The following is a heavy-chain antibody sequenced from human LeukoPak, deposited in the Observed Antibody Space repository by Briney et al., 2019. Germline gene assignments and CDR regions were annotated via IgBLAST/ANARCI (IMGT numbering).Heavy chain of an antibody. V-gene: IGHV3-23*01. CDR2: LSHSGGST. J-gene: IGHJ3*02. CDR1: GFTYNIYA. Sequence: PGGSLRLFCAASGFTYNIYAMSWVRQAPGKGLEGVSFLSHSGGSTYYADSVKGRFTISRDNSKSTLYLQMNSLRAEDTAIYYCAKDTVPFGAHGTFDIWGQGTMVTASS. CDR3: AKDTVPFGAHGTFDI. D-gene: IGHD3-10*01.